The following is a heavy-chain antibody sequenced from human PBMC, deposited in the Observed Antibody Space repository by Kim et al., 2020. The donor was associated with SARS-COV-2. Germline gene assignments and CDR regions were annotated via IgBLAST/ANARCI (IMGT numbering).Heavy chain of an antibody. V-gene: IGHV4-34*01. Sequence: SETLSLICAVYGGSLSNYYWSWIRQPPGKGLEWIGQINHSGSTKYNPSLKSRVTISVDASKNQFSLKLSSVTAADTAVYYCATGGGDGYYFNPFDYWGQGTLVSVSS. J-gene: IGHJ4*02. D-gene: IGHD3-22*01. CDR2: INHSGST. CDR1: GGSLSNYY. CDR3: ATGGGDGYYFNPFDY.